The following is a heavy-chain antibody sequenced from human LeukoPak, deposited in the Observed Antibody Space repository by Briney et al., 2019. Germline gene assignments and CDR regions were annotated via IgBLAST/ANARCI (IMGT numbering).Heavy chain of an antibody. D-gene: IGHD3-10*01. CDR3: AKDGILLDHYGSGSYFDP. CDR1: GFTFSTYG. CDR2: IRYDGSNK. Sequence: GGSLRLSCAASGFTFSTYGMHCVRQAPGKGLEWVAFIRYDGSNKYYADSVRGRFTISRDNSKNTLYLQMNSLRAEDTAVYYCAKDGILLDHYGSGSYFDPWGQGTLVTVSS. V-gene: IGHV3-30*02. J-gene: IGHJ5*02.